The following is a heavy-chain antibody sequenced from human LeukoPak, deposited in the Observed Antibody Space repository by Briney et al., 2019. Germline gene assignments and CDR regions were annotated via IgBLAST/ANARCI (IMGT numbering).Heavy chain of an antibody. D-gene: IGHD4-23*01. CDR2: INPNSGGT. Sequence: ASVKVSCKASGYTFTSYGISWVRQAPGQGLEWMGWINPNSGGTNYAQKFQGWVTMTRDTSASTAYMELSSLRSEDTAVYYCARYTVDDAFDIWGQGTMVTVSS. J-gene: IGHJ3*02. CDR1: GYTFTSYG. V-gene: IGHV1-18*01. CDR3: ARYTVDDAFDI.